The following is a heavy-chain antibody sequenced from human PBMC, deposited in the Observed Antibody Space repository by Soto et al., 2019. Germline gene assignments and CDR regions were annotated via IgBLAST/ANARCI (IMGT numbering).Heavy chain of an antibody. CDR1: GFTLSSYS. V-gene: IGHV3-21*01. D-gene: IGHD6-19*01. J-gene: IGHJ6*02. CDR3: ARVGIAVAGYGMDV. CDR2: ISSSSSYI. Sequence: PGGSLRLSCAASGFTLSSYSMNWVRLAPGKGLEWVSSISSSSSYIYYADSVKGRFTISRDNAKNSLYLQMNSLRAEDTAVYYCARVGIAVAGYGMDVWGQGTTVTVSS.